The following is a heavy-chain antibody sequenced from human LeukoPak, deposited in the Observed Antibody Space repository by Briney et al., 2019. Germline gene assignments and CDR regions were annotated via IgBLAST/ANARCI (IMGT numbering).Heavy chain of an antibody. J-gene: IGHJ4*02. CDR2: IWYDGSNK. Sequence: GGSLRLSCAASGFTFSSYGMHWARQAPGKGLEWVAVIWYDGSNKYYADSVKGRFTISRDNSKNTLYLQMNSLRAEDTAVYYCARDLDSYYDSSGYFDYWGQGTLVTVSS. D-gene: IGHD3-22*01. CDR3: ARDLDSYYDSSGYFDY. V-gene: IGHV3-33*01. CDR1: GFTFSSYG.